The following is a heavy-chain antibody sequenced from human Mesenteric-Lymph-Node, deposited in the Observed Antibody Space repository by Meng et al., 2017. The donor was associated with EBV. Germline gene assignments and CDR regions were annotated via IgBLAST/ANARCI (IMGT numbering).Heavy chain of an antibody. CDR1: GFTFSDYG. Sequence: VPLGEAGGGVVRPGSSLRRSCAAAGFTFSDYGMHWVRQAPGKGLVWVSHINTYGSRTDYADSVKGRFTISRDNAKNTLSLQMNSLRAEDTAVYYCTSDLGGATDFWGQGTLVTVSS. CDR2: INTYGSRT. CDR3: TSDLGGATDF. J-gene: IGHJ4*02. V-gene: IGHV3-74*02. D-gene: IGHD1-26*01.